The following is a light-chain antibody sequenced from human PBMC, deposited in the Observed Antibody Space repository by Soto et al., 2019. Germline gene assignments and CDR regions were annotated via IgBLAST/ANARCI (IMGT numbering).Light chain of an antibody. Sequence: DIQMTQSPSSLSASVGDRVTITCRASQNINTYLNWYQQKPGKAPKLLIYAASALRSGVPSRFSGSGSGTDFTLTISSLQPEDCATYYCQLRHSTPLMFGQGTKVEIK. J-gene: IGKJ1*01. CDR3: QLRHSTPLM. CDR2: AAS. CDR1: QNINTY. V-gene: IGKV1-39*01.